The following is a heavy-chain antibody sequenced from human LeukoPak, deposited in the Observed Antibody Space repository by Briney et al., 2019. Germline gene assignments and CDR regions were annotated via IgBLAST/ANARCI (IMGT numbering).Heavy chain of an antibody. J-gene: IGHJ6*02. D-gene: IGHD2-2*01. CDR1: GFTFSDYY. V-gene: IGHV3-11*05. CDR3: ASESSSEDIIVVPAARGYYYGMDV. CDR2: ISSSSSYT. Sequence: GGSLRLSCAASGFTFSDYYMSWIRQAPGKGLEWVSYISSSSSYTNYADSVKGRFTISRDNAKNSLYLQMNSLRAEDTAVYYCASESSSEDIIVVPAARGYYYGMDVCRQTFTVTVSS.